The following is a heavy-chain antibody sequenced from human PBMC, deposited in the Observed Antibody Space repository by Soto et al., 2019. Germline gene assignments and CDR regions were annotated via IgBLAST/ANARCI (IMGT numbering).Heavy chain of an antibody. CDR2: VNPSGGHT. J-gene: IGHJ4*02. CDR3: ARGGHVVVVTAALDY. D-gene: IGHD2-21*02. Sequence: QVQLMQSGAEVKKPGASVKVSCKASGDTFTDYYIHWVRQAPGQGLEWMGTVNPSGGHTTYAQHFLGRVIMTRDTSTSTLYRELTSLTSDDTAVYYCARGGHVVVVTAALDYWGQGTLVTVSS. V-gene: IGHV1-46*01. CDR1: GDTFTDYY.